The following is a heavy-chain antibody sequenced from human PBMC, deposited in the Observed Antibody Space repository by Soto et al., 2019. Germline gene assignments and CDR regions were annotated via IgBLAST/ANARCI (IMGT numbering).Heavy chain of an antibody. D-gene: IGHD3-10*01. Sequence: QVHLVESGGGEVQTGRSLRLSCAASGFTFSNYGMHWVRQDPGKGLEWVAVISDDGVSKYYADSVQGRFTISRDNSESVVLLQMNSLRPDDTALYFCARAYYFGSGTSYTLYYWGQGTQVTVSS. CDR1: GFTFSNYG. J-gene: IGHJ4*02. V-gene: IGHV3-30*03. CDR3: ARAYYFGSGTSYTLYY. CDR2: ISDDGVSK.